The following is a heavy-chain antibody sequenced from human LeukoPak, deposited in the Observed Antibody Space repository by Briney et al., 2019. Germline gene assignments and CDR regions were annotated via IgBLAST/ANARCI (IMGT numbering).Heavy chain of an antibody. D-gene: IGHD3-10*01. V-gene: IGHV3-23*01. Sequence: PGGSLRLSCAASGFTFSSYAMSWVRQAPGKGLEWVSAISGSGGSTYYADSVKGRFTISRDNSKNTLYLQMNSLRAEDTAVYYCAKDAVRGVPPYNWFDPWGQGTLVTVSS. J-gene: IGHJ5*02. CDR2: ISGSGGST. CDR1: GFTFSSYA. CDR3: AKDAVRGVPPYNWFDP.